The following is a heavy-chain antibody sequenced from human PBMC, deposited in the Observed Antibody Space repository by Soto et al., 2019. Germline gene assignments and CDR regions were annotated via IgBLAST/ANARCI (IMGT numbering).Heavy chain of an antibody. CDR3: ASILPYYDFWSGYIGYYFDY. Sequence: VQLVESGGGLVQPGGSLRLSCAASGFTFSSYWMSWVRQAPGKGLEWVANIKQDGSEKYYVDSVKGRFTISRDNAKNSLYLQMNSLRAEDTAVYYCASILPYYDFWSGYIGYYFDYWGQGTLVTVSS. D-gene: IGHD3-3*01. J-gene: IGHJ4*02. CDR2: IKQDGSEK. V-gene: IGHV3-7*03. CDR1: GFTFSSYW.